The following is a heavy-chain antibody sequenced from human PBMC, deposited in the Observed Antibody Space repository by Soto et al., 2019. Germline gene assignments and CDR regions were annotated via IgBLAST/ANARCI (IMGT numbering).Heavy chain of an antibody. J-gene: IGHJ4*02. D-gene: IGHD6-13*01. CDR3: ARCQIAAAVPYYIDY. Sequence: LRLSCTASGFAFSNYGIHWVRQAPGRGLEWVAVIWSDGTKKFYAGSVKGRFTISRDNSKNTLYLQMNSLRAEDTAVYYCARCQIAAAVPYYIDYWGQGTLVTVSS. CDR1: GFAFSNYG. V-gene: IGHV3-33*01. CDR2: IWSDGTKK.